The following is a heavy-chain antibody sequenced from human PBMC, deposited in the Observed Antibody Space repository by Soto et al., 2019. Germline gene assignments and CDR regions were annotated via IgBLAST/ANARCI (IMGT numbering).Heavy chain of an antibody. CDR2: ISISSSAI. Sequence: EVQLVESGGGVVQPGGSLRLCCVASGFTLSSYSMNWVRQAAGKGLEWFSYISISSSAIYYADSVKGRFTISRDNAKNSLYLHMNSLRDEDTAVYYCARGRPSYHDYWGQGTLVTVSS. D-gene: IGHD6-6*01. V-gene: IGHV3-48*02. CDR1: GFTLSSYS. J-gene: IGHJ4*02. CDR3: ARGRPSYHDY.